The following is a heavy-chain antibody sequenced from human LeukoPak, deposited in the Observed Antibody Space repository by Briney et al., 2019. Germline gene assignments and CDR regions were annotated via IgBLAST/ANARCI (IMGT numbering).Heavy chain of an antibody. Sequence: PSESLSLTCTVSGGSTASSSHYWGWIRHSPGKGLVWIAIMYYTGSTYYNPPLKSRVSISVDTSRNQFSLKLTSVTAADTAIYYCARHRIQPPVLMDVWGQGTTVTVSS. V-gene: IGHV4-39*01. CDR3: ARHRIQPPVLMDV. J-gene: IGHJ6*02. CDR2: MYYTGST. CDR1: GGSTASSSHY. D-gene: IGHD5-18*01.